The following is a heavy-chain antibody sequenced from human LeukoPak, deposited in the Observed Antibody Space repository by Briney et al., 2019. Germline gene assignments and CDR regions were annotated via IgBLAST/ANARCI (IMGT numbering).Heavy chain of an antibody. J-gene: IGHJ2*01. CDR2: IDTSGNT. D-gene: IGHD6-13*01. Sequence: SETLSLTCTVSGGSISSYYWSWIRQPAGKGLEWIGRIDTSGNTNYKPSLKSRVTMSVDTSKNQFSLKLNPVTAADTAVYYCARVSSSWYQDWYFDLWGRGTLVTVSS. V-gene: IGHV4-4*07. CDR3: ARVSSSWYQDWYFDL. CDR1: GGSISSYY.